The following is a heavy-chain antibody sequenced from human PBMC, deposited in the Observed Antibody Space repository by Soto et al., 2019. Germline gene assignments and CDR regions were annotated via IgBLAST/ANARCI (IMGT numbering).Heavy chain of an antibody. V-gene: IGHV4-31*03. CDR2: NYYSWST. CDR3: ARVPGV. J-gene: IGHJ4*02. CDR1: GGSISRGGYY. Sequence: QVQLQESGPGLVKPSQTLSLTCTVSGGSISRGGYYWRWIRQDTGKGLECIGYNYYSWSTYYNPTLKNRVNISVDTSKNQFSLKLSSVTAADTAVYYCARVPGVWGQGTLVTVSS.